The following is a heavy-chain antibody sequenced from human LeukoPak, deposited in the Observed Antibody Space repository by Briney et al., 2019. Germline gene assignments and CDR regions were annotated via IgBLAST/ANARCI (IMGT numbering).Heavy chain of an antibody. V-gene: IGHV3-23*01. Sequence: GGSLRLSCAASGFAFNTYAMTWVRQAPEKGLQWVSTISTSGRATYYADSVEGRFTISRDSSKNTLYLQMNSLRAEDTAVYYCAKDFAYYDILTGYPDPFFDYWGQGTLVTVSS. CDR2: ISTSGRAT. J-gene: IGHJ4*02. CDR3: AKDFAYYDILTGYPDPFFDY. CDR1: GFAFNTYA. D-gene: IGHD3-9*01.